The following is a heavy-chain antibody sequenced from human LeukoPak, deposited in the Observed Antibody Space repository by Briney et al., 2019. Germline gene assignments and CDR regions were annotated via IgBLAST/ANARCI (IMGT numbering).Heavy chain of an antibody. V-gene: IGHV3-66*01. CDR1: GFTFSSYS. Sequence: GGSLRLSCAASGFTFSSYSMNWVRQAPGKGLEWVSVIYSGGSTYYADSVKGRFTISRDNSKNTLYLQMNSLRAEDTAVYYCARDPLEVVPADNYGMDVWGQGTTVTVSS. D-gene: IGHD2-2*01. CDR2: IYSGGST. CDR3: ARDPLEVVPADNYGMDV. J-gene: IGHJ6*02.